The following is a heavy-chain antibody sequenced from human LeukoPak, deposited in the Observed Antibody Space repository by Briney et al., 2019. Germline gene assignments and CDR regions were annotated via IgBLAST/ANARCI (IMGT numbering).Heavy chain of an antibody. CDR1: GGSINSYY. CDR2: IYTSGST. D-gene: IGHD3-9*01. J-gene: IGHJ5*02. CDR3: ARVTDDILTGYYHRFNWFDP. V-gene: IGHV4-4*07. Sequence: SETLSLTCTVSGGSINSYYWSWIRQPAGKGLEWIGRIYTSGSTNYNPSLKSRVTMSVDTSKNQFSLKLSSVTAADTAVYYCARVTDDILTGYYHRFNWFDPWGQGTLVTVSS.